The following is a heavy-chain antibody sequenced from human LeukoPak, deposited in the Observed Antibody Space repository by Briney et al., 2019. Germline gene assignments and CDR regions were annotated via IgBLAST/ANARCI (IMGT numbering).Heavy chain of an antibody. CDR3: ARATYGSGSYYLDY. V-gene: IGHV4-39*07. D-gene: IGHD3-10*01. CDR1: SGSISTSNYY. J-gene: IGHJ4*02. CDR2: IFYSGST. Sequence: SETLSLTCTVSSGSISTSNYYWGWVRQPPGKALEWIGNIFYSGSTYYSPSLKSRVTISLDTSRNQFSLKLSSVTAADTAVYYCARATYGSGSYYLDYWGQGTLVTVSS.